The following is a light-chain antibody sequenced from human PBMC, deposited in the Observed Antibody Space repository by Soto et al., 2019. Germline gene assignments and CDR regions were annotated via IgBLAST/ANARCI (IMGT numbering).Light chain of an antibody. J-gene: IGKJ1*01. CDR2: GAS. V-gene: IGKV3-20*01. CDR3: QQYGSSPRT. Sequence: EIGLTQSPGALSLSPGERATLSCGASQSVGSSDLAGYQQKPGQAPRLLIYGASTRATGIPDRFSGSGSGTDFTLTISRLDPEDFAVYYCQQYGSSPRTVGQGTNVEIK. CDR1: QSVGSSD.